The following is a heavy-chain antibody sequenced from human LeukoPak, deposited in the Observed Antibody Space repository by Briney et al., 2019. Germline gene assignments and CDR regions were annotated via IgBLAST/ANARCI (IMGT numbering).Heavy chain of an antibody. J-gene: IGHJ6*03. V-gene: IGHV4-4*07. CDR2: IYVTWST. CDR1: GVSIINYY. CDR3: ARLKYYDSTGYSPGYYMDV. Sequence: SETLSLTCTVSGVSIINYYWSWIRQPAGTGLEWVGRIYVTWSTIYNPSLQSRLSMSVDTSKNQFSLRLTSVTAADTAVYYCARLKYYDSTGYSPGYYMDVWGKGITVTVSS. D-gene: IGHD3-22*01.